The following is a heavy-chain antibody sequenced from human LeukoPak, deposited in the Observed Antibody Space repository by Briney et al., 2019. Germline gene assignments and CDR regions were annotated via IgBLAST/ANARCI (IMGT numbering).Heavy chain of an antibody. J-gene: IGHJ4*02. CDR2: IYYSGST. Sequence: SETLSLTCTVSGGSVSSYYWSWIRQPPGKGLEWIGYIYYSGSTNYNPSLKSRVTISVDTSKNQFSLNLTSVTAADTAVYYCARAMSIAARLQTIFDYWGQGTLVTVSS. CDR1: GGSVSSYY. V-gene: IGHV4-59*08. D-gene: IGHD6-6*01. CDR3: ARAMSIAARLQTIFDY.